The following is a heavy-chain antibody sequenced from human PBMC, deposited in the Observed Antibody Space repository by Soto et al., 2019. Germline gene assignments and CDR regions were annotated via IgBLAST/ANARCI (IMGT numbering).Heavy chain of an antibody. D-gene: IGHD3-16*01. CDR2: IYYSGKT. J-gene: IGHJ4*01. Sequence: SETLSLTCPLSGDSITGTTYFWAWIRQPPWKGLEWVGSIYYSGKTNYNPSLKSRVNISVVRSKNQFSLQMTSVTAAATAVYYCAKNLPRTGRFHYWGHGTLVTVSS. CDR3: AKNLPRTGRFHY. CDR1: GDSITGTTYF. V-gene: IGHV4-39*01.